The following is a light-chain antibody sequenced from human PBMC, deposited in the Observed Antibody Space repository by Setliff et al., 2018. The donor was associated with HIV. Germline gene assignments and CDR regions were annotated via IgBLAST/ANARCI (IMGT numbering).Light chain of an antibody. CDR2: SVT. J-gene: IGLJ1*01. Sequence: QSALTQPASVSGSPGQSITISCSGTNSDIGSHDYVSWYQQHPGKAPKLIIFSVTYRPSGVSDRFSGFKSGNTASLTISGLQPEDEADYYCASHRDTNTLEVFGTGTKVTVL. CDR1: NSDIGSHDY. V-gene: IGLV2-14*03. CDR3: ASHRDTNTLEV.